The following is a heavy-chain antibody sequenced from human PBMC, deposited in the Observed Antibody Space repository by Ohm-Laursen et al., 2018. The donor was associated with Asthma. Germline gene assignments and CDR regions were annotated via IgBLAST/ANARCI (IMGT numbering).Heavy chain of an antibody. V-gene: IGHV3-30-3*01. Sequence: SLRLSCTASGFTFSSYTMHWVRQTPDEGLEWVGLISLDGRQKYYVDSVKGRFTISRDNPNNTLYLQMDSLRPEDTGIYYCAKDRSRGGYYHFDYWGQGILVTVSS. CDR3: AKDRSRGGYYHFDY. D-gene: IGHD3-22*01. CDR1: GFTFSSYT. CDR2: ISLDGRQK. J-gene: IGHJ4*02.